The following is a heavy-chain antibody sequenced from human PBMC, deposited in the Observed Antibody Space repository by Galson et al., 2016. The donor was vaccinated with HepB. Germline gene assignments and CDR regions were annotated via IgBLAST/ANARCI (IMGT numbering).Heavy chain of an antibody. J-gene: IGHJ4*02. CDR2: LTPIFGTA. CDR3: ARARYYYDSSGYYSYSDY. CDR1: GGTFNTYA. D-gene: IGHD3-22*01. Sequence: SVKVSCKASGGTFNTYAISWVRQAPGQGLEWMGGLTPIFGTADYAQKFQGRVTITADEFMDTAYMELSSLRSEDTAVYYRARARYYYDSSGYYSYSDYWGQGTLVTVSS. V-gene: IGHV1-69*13.